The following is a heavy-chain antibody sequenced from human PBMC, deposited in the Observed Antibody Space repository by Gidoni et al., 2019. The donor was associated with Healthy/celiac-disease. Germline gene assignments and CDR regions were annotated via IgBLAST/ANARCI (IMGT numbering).Heavy chain of an antibody. CDR3: VRELSGSTASGYFDY. V-gene: IGHV1-69*01. D-gene: IGHD1-26*01. J-gene: IGHJ4*02. CDR1: GGTFSSYA. CDR2: IIPIFGTA. Sequence: QVQLVQSGAAVKKPGSSVTVSCKASGGTFSSYAISWVRQAPGQGLEWRGGIIPIFGTANYAQNFQGRVTITADESTSTAYMELSSLRSEDTAVYYCVRELSGSTASGYFDYWGQGTLVTVSS.